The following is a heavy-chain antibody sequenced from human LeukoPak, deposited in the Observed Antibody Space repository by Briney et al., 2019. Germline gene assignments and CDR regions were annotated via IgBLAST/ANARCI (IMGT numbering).Heavy chain of an antibody. CDR3: SKARTYSSTSEADS. CDR2: ISWNSGTI. CDR1: GLTFDDYA. D-gene: IGHD6-6*01. J-gene: IGHJ4*02. Sequence: GGSLRLSCVASGLTFDDYAMHWVRQAPGKGLEWVSSISWNSGTIGYADSVKGRFTISRDNAKNSLYLQMNSLRAEDMASYYCSKARTYSSTSEADSWGQGTLVTVSS. V-gene: IGHV3-9*03.